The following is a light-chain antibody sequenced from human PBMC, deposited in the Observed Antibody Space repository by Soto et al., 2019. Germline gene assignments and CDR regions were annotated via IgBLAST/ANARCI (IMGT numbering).Light chain of an antibody. CDR1: QGVSSY. CDR2: AAS. V-gene: IGKV1-8*01. CDR3: QQYNSYRT. Sequence: IRMTQSPSSLSASTGDRVTITCRASQGVSSYLAWYQQKPGRAPKLLIYAASTLQSGVPSRFSGSGSGTDFTLTISSLQPDDFATYYCQQYNSYRTFGQGTQLDIK. J-gene: IGKJ1*01.